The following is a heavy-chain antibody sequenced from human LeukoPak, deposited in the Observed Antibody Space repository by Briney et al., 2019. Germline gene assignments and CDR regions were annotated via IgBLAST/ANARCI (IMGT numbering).Heavy chain of an antibody. V-gene: IGHV4-30-4*01. CDR1: GGSTSSGDYY. CDR3: ARDSITFGGVIALDY. D-gene: IGHD3-16*02. CDR2: IYYSGST. Sequence: SQTLSLTCTVSGGSTSSGDYYWSWIRQPPGKGLEWIGYIYYSGSTYYNPSLKSRVTISVDTSKNQFSLKLSSVTAADTAVYYCARDSITFGGVIALDYWGQGTLVTVSS. J-gene: IGHJ4*02.